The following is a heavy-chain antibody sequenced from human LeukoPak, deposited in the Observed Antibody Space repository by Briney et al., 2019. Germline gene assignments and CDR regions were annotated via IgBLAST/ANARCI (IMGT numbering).Heavy chain of an antibody. CDR2: ISAGNGDT. Sequence: ASVKVSCKASGYTFTTYTIHWVRQAPGQRLEWMGWISAGNGDTRYPQKFQGRVTITRDTSASTSYMDLSSLTSEDTAMYYCARSDHGDYIDYWGQGTLVTVSS. J-gene: IGHJ4*02. CDR3: ARSDHGDYIDY. D-gene: IGHD4-17*01. CDR1: GYTFTTYT. V-gene: IGHV1-3*01.